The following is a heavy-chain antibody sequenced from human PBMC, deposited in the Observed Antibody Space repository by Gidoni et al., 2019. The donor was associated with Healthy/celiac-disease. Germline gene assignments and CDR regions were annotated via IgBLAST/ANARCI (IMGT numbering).Heavy chain of an antibody. CDR1: GFTFGDYA. D-gene: IGHD5-12*01. CDR2: IRSKAYGGTT. CDR3: TRDLRDLYNWFDP. V-gene: IGHV3-49*03. J-gene: IGHJ5*02. Sequence: EVQLVESGGGLVQPGRSLSLSCTASGFTFGDYAMRWFRQAPGKGLEWVGFIRSKAYGGTTEYAASVKGRFTISRDDSKSIAYLQMNSLKTEDTAVYYCTRDLRDLYNWFDPWGQGTLVTVSS.